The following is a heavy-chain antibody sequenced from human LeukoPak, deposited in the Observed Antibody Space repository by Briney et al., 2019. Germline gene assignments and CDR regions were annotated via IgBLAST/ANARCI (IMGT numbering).Heavy chain of an antibody. V-gene: IGHV1-46*01. CDR2: INPSDGNT. D-gene: IGHD3-10*01. Sequence: ASVKVSCKASGYTFTTYKIHWVRQAPRQGLEWVGIINPSDGNTRNAQKFQGRVTMTRDTSTGTVYLELSSLRSEDTAVYYCAKDGGSYSTDYWGQGTLVTVSS. CDR1: GYTFTTYK. CDR3: AKDGGSYSTDY. J-gene: IGHJ4*02.